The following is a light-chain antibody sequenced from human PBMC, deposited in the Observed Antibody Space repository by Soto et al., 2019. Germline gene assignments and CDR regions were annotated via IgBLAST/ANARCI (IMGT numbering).Light chain of an antibody. J-gene: IGKJ4*01. CDR2: GPS. Sequence: EIVLPQSPATLSLSPGERATLSCRASQSVSSSYLAWYQQKPGQAPRLLIYGPSTRATGIPARFSGSGSGTEFTLTISSLQSEDCAIYYCQQYHTWPITFGGGTKVDIK. V-gene: IGKV3-15*01. CDR3: QQYHTWPIT. CDR1: QSVSSSY.